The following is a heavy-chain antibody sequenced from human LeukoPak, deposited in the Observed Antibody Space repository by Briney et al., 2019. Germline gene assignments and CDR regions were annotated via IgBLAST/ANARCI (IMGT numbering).Heavy chain of an antibody. CDR1: GGTFSSYA. J-gene: IGHJ4*02. D-gene: IGHD5-12*01. Sequence: RASVKVSCKASGGTFSSYAISWVRQAPGQGLEWMGGIIPIFGTANYAQKFQGRVTITTDESTSTAYMELSSLRSEDTAVYYCARGRIVATIMGDFDYWGQGTLVTVSS. V-gene: IGHV1-69*05. CDR2: IIPIFGTA. CDR3: ARGRIVATIMGDFDY.